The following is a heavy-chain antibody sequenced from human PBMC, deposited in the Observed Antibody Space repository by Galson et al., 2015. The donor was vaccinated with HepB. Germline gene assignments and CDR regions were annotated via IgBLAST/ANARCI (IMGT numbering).Heavy chain of an antibody. CDR2: ISNNGGTT. CDR1: GFTFSSYA. V-gene: IGHV3-64D*09. D-gene: IGHD6-13*01. J-gene: IGHJ4*02. Sequence: SLRLSCAASGFTFSSYAMHWVRQTPGKGLEYVSAISNNGGTTYYADSVKGRFTISRDNSKNTLYLQMSSLRAEDTAVYYCVKEIGSSWNGYLDYWGQGTLITVSS. CDR3: VKEIGSSWNGYLDY.